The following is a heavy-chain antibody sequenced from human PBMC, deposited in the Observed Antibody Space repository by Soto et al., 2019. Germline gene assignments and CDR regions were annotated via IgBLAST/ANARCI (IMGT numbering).Heavy chain of an antibody. Sequence: ASVKVSCKASGYTFTRYGISWVRQAPGQGLEWMGWISGYNGDTKYAQKFQGRVTMTIDTSTTTTYMELRSLTSDDTAVYYCAKXGQPPYDYYGMDVWG. CDR1: GYTFTRYG. D-gene: IGHD2-2*01. V-gene: IGHV1-18*01. CDR3: AKXGQPPYDYYGMDV. J-gene: IGHJ6*02. CDR2: ISGYNGDT.